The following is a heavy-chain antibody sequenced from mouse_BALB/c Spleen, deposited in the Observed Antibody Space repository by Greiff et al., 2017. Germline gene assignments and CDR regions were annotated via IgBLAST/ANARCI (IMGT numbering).Heavy chain of an antibody. D-gene: IGHD2-2*01. CDR1: GYTFTSYW. J-gene: IGHJ3*01. Sequence: VQLQQSGAELARPGASVKLSCKASGYTFTSYWMQWVKQRPGQGLEWIGAIYPGDGDTRYTQKFKGKATLTADKSSSTAYMKLSSLASEDSAVYYCASFYGYDWFAYWGPGTLVTVSA. CDR2: IYPGDGDT. V-gene: IGHV1-87*01. CDR3: ASFYGYDWFAY.